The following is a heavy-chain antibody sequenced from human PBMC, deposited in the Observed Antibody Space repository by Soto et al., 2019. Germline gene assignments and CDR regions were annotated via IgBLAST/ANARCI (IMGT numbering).Heavy chain of an antibody. CDR1: GGSLTSSGYF. CDR2: IYYSGST. Sequence: SETLSLTCPVSGGSLTSSGYFWSWIRQPPGKGLEWIGYIYYSGSTNYNPSLKSRVTISVDTSKNQLSLKLSSVTAADTAVYYCARVGYCGGDCSFPDYWGQGTPVTVSS. V-gene: IGHV4-61*08. J-gene: IGHJ4*02. CDR3: ARVGYCGGDCSFPDY. D-gene: IGHD2-21*02.